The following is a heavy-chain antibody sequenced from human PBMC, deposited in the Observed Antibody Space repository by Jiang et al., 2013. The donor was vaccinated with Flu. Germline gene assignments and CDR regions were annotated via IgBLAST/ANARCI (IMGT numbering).Heavy chain of an antibody. D-gene: IGHD2-8*01. V-gene: IGHV6-1*01. CDR1: GDSVSSNSAA. CDR2: TYYRSKWYN. J-gene: IGHJ4*02. Sequence: SQTLSLTCAISGDSVSSNSAAWNWIRQSPSRGLEWLGRTYYRSKWYNDYAVSVKSRITINPDTSKNQFSLQLNSVTPEDTAVYYCARDVQGYCTNGVCYSFDYWGQGTLVTVSS. CDR3: ARDVQGYCTNGVCYSFDY.